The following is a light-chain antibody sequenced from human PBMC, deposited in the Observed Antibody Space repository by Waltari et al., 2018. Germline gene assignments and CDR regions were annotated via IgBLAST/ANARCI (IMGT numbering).Light chain of an antibody. CDR3: ASWDDSHYV. Sequence: QSVLTQPPSASATPGQRVSIPCSGIHSNLGRNYLYWYQQLPGPAPKLLIYRNNQRPSRVPDRFSASKYGTSASLAISELRSEDEGIYYCASWDDSHYVFGPGTTVSVL. J-gene: IGLJ1*01. V-gene: IGLV1-47*01. CDR2: RNN. CDR1: HSNLGRNY.